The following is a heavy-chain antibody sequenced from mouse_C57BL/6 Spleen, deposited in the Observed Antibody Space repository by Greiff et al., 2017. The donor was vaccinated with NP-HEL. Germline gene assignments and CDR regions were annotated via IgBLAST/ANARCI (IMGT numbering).Heavy chain of an antibody. D-gene: IGHD1-1*01. CDR2: IYPGDGDT. Sequence: QVKLMESGPELVKPGASVKISCKASGYAFSSSWMNWVKQRPGKGLEWIGRIYPGDGDTNYNGKFKGKATLTADKSSSTAYMQLSSLTSEDSAVYFCARGGYYVFAYWGQGTLVTVSA. CDR1: GYAFSSSW. V-gene: IGHV1-82*01. J-gene: IGHJ3*01. CDR3: ARGGYYVFAY.